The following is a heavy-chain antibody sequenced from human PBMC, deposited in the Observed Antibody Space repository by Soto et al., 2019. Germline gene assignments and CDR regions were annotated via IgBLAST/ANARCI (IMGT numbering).Heavy chain of an antibody. CDR3: ARDMTTPVGNWFDP. V-gene: IGHV3-7*01. CDR2: IKQDGSEK. J-gene: IGHJ5*02. D-gene: IGHD4-17*01. Sequence: GGSLRLSCAASGFTFSSYWMSWVRQAPGKGLEWVANIKQDGSEKYYVDSVKGRFTISRDNAKNSLYLQMNSLRAEDTAVYYCARDMTTPVGNWFDPWGQGTLVTVSS. CDR1: GFTFSSYW.